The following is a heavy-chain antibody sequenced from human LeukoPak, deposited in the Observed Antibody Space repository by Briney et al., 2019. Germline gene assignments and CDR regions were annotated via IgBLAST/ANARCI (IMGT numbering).Heavy chain of an antibody. V-gene: IGHV5-51*01. J-gene: IGHJ4*02. CDR3: AGSAAATGSGLDY. CDR2: IYPGDSDT. D-gene: IGHD2-15*01. Sequence: GASLKISCKGSGYSFTNYWIGWVRQLPGKGLEWMGMIYPGDSDTRYSPSFQGQVTISADKSISTAYLQWSSLKASDTAMYYCAGSAAATGSGLDYWGQGTLVTVSS. CDR1: GYSFTNYW.